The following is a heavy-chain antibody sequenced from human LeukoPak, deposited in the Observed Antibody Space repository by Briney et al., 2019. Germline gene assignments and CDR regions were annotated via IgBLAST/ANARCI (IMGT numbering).Heavy chain of an antibody. CDR2: IYYSGST. CDR3: ARGAAAGNFDY. J-gene: IGHJ4*02. CDR1: VGSISSGDYY. D-gene: IGHD6-13*01. V-gene: IGHV4-30-4*01. Sequence: PSQTLSLTCTVSVGSISSGDYYWSWIRQPPGKGLEWIGYIYYSGSTYYNPSLKSRVTISVDTSKNQFSLKLSSVTAADTAVYYCARGAAAGNFDYWGQGTLVTVSS.